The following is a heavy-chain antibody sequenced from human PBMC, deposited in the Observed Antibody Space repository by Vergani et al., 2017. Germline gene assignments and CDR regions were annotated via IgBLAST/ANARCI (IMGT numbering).Heavy chain of an antibody. CDR3: ARRHDYGGNSYYFDY. CDR1: GFTFDDYA. J-gene: IGHJ4*02. D-gene: IGHD4-23*01. V-gene: IGHV3-9*01. Sequence: EVQLVESGGGLVQPGRSLRLSCAASGFTFDDYAMHWVRQAPGKGLEWVSGISWNSGSTGYADSVKGRFTISRDNAKNSLYLQMNSLRAEDTALYYCARRHDYGGNSYYFDYWGQGTLVTVSS. CDR2: ISWNSGST.